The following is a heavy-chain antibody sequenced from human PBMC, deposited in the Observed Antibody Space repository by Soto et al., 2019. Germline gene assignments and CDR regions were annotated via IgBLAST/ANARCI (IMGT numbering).Heavy chain of an antibody. CDR3: AGGGGKGTRTSYPDP. CDR1: GFTFSTYP. V-gene: IGHV3-30-3*01. CDR2: TSYDGINK. D-gene: IGHD1-1*01. Sequence: QVQLVESGGGVVQPGRSLRLSCAASGFTFSTYPMHWVRQAPGKGLEWVAVTSYDGINKYYADSVKGRFTISRDNSKNALYLQINSLRPEDTAVYYCAGGGGKGTRTSYPDPWGQGTLVTVSS. J-gene: IGHJ5*02.